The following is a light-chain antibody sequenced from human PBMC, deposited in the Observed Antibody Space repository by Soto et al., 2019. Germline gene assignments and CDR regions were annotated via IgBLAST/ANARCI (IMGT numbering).Light chain of an antibody. Sequence: VLTQSPSVSVAPGVTATITCGGNDIGSKSVHWYQQRPGRAPLMVISYDSARPSGIPERFSGSNSGGSATLTISGVEVGDEADYYCQVWDGATDRPVFGGGTKVTVL. J-gene: IGLJ2*01. V-gene: IGLV3-21*01. CDR2: YDS. CDR1: DIGSKS. CDR3: QVWDGATDRPV.